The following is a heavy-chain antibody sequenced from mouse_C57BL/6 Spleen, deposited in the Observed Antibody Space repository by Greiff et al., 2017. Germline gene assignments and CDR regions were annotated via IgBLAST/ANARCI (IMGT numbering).Heavy chain of an antibody. D-gene: IGHD1-1*01. CDR3: ASANYYGQGFSYYFDY. CDR1: GFTFSSYA. CDR2: ISDGGSYT. J-gene: IGHJ2*01. Sequence: EVQVVESGGGLVKPGGSLKLSCAASGFTFSSYAMSWVRQTPEKRLEWVATISDGGSYTYYPDNVKGRFTISRDNAKNNLYLQMSHLKSEDTAMYYCASANYYGQGFSYYFDYWGQGTTLTVSS. V-gene: IGHV5-4*01.